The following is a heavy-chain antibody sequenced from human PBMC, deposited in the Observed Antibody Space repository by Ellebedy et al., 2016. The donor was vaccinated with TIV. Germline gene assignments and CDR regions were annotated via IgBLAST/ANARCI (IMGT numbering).Heavy chain of an antibody. D-gene: IGHD6-13*01. CDR1: AFTFSNFW. CDR2: IKQDGSVE. CDR3: ARNSGWYRLDY. J-gene: IGHJ4*02. V-gene: IGHV3-7*01. Sequence: PGGSLRLSCTAAAFTFSNFWMTWVRQAPGKGLEWVANIKQDGSVEQYVDSVKGRFSISRDNPKNSLWLQMNSLRAEDTAVYFCARNSGWYRLDYWGQGTLVTVSS.